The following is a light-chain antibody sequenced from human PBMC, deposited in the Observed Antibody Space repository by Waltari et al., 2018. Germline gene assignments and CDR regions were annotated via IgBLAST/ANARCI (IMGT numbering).Light chain of an antibody. Sequence: QSALTQPASVSGSPGQSITISCTGTSSDVGGYNHVSWYQQQPGKAPKLLILEVTNRPSGISHRFSGPKSGNTASLTISGLQAEDEGEYYCSSFTTIGTLVVFGGGTKVTVL. J-gene: IGLJ2*01. CDR1: SSDVGGYNH. CDR2: EVT. V-gene: IGLV2-14*01. CDR3: SSFTTIGTLVV.